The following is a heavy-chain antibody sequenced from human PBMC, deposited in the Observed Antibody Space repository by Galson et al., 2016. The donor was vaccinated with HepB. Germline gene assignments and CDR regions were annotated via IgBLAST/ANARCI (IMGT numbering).Heavy chain of an antibody. Sequence: PALVKPTQTLTLTCTFSGFSLSTSGESVGWIRQPPGKTLEWLANIYWDGDKRYSPSLEGRLTITKDISKNQVVLTMTNMDPVDTATYYCAHKTMKLLGVILDDWGRGTLVAVSS. CDR2: IYWDGDK. CDR3: AHKTMKLLGVILDD. J-gene: IGHJ4*02. CDR1: GFSLSTSGES. D-gene: IGHD1-1*01. V-gene: IGHV2-5*02.